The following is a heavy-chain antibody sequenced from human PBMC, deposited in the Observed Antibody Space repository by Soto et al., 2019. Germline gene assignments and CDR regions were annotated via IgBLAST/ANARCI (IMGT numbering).Heavy chain of an antibody. Sequence: QVQLVESGGGVVQPGRSLRLSCAASGFTFSSYAMHWGRQAPGKGLEWVAVISYDGSNKYYADSVKGRFTISRDNSKNTLYLQMNSLRAEDTAVYYCAREIGYSYGYGDYWGQGTLVTVSS. J-gene: IGHJ4*02. V-gene: IGHV3-30-3*01. CDR1: GFTFSSYA. D-gene: IGHD5-18*01. CDR3: AREIGYSYGYGDY. CDR2: ISYDGSNK.